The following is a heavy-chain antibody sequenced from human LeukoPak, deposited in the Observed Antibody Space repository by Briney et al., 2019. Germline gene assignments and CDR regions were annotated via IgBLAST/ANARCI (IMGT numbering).Heavy chain of an antibody. D-gene: IGHD5-18*01. CDR2: INHSGST. Sequence: SETLSLTCAVYGGSFSGYYWSWIRQPPGKGLEWIGEINHSGSTNYNPSLKSRVTISVDTSKNQFSLKLSSVTAADTAVYYCARGGGYSYGYAFDIWGQGTMVTVSS. CDR1: GGSFSGYY. V-gene: IGHV4-34*01. J-gene: IGHJ3*02. CDR3: ARGGGYSYGYAFDI.